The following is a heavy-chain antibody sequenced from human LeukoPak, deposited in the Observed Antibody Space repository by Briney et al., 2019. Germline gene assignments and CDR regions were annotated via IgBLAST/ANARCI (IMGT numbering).Heavy chain of an antibody. V-gene: IGHV3-66*01. CDR1: GFTVSGNY. J-gene: IGHJ4*02. CDR3: ARDPGYGLGVDYGDY. CDR2: IHRGGNT. D-gene: IGHD3-10*01. Sequence: GGSLRLSCAASGFTVSGNYMSWVRQAPGKGLEWLSVIHRGGNTYYADSVKGRFTISRDSSKNTVFLQMDSLRAEDTDVYYCARDPGYGLGVDYGDYWGQGTLVTVSS.